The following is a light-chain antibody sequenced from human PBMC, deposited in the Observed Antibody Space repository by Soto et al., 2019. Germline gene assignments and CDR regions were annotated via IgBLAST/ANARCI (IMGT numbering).Light chain of an antibody. CDR3: QQYNNWPPLA. J-gene: IGKJ4*01. Sequence: EIVMTQSPATLSVSPGERATLSCRASQSVSRNLAWYQQIPGQAPRLLIYGASTRATGIPARFSGSGSGTEFTLTISLLQSEDFSVYYCQQYNNWPPLAFGGGTKVEIK. V-gene: IGKV3-15*01. CDR1: QSVSRN. CDR2: GAS.